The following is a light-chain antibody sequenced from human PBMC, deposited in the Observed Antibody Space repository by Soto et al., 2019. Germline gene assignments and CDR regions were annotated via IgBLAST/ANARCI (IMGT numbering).Light chain of an antibody. J-gene: IGKJ4*01. CDR3: QQYNTWPPALT. V-gene: IGKV3D-15*01. Sequence: EIVMTQSPATLSVSPGERATLSCRASQSLSSNLAWYQQKPGQAPRLLIFGASTRATGIPGRFSGSGSGTEFTLTISSLQSEDFAVYYCQQYNTWPPALTFGGGTKVEIK. CDR1: QSLSSN. CDR2: GAS.